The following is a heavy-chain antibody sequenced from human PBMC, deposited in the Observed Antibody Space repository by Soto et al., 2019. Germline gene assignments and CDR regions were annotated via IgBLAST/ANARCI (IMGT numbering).Heavy chain of an antibody. Sequence: GVSLRLSCSASGFTFSNYWMNWVRQAPGKGLVWVSRINSDGSTTNYAGSVKGRFTISRDNAKNTLYLQMNSLRAEDTAVYYCANAYYYDSSGPAFDYWGQGTLVTVSS. D-gene: IGHD3-22*01. V-gene: IGHV3-74*01. CDR3: ANAYYYDSSGPAFDY. CDR2: INSDGSTT. J-gene: IGHJ4*02. CDR1: GFTFSNYW.